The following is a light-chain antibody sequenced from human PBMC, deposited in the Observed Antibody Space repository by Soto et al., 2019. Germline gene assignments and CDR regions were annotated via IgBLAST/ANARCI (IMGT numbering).Light chain of an antibody. V-gene: IGKV1-9*01. CDR1: QGIDSS. CDR2: AAS. CDR3: QQLHDYPIT. Sequence: DFQMTQSPSTLSASVGDRVTITCRASQGIDSSFAWYQQKPGNAPKLLIYAASSLQSGVPSRFSGSGSGTDFTLTISSLQPEDFATYYCQQLHDYPITFGQGTRLEIK. J-gene: IGKJ5*01.